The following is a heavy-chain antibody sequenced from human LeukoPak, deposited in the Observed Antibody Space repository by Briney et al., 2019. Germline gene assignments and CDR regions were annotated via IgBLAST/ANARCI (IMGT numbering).Heavy chain of an antibody. D-gene: IGHD6-13*01. Sequence: SETLSLTCTVSGGSISSSSYYWGWIRQPPGKGLAWIGSIYYSGSTYYNPSLKSRVTISVDTSKNQFSLKLSSVTAADTAVYYCARPSRGYSSSWYPDYFDYWGQGTLVTVSS. CDR3: ARPSRGYSSSWYPDYFDY. V-gene: IGHV4-39*01. CDR1: GGSISSSSYY. CDR2: IYYSGST. J-gene: IGHJ4*02.